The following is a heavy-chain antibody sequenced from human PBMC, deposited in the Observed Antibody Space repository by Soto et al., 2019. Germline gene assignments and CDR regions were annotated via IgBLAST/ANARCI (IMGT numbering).Heavy chain of an antibody. CDR2: ISYRGST. V-gene: IGHV4-39*01. J-gene: IGHJ4*02. CDR3: ARLFQGKRPPDY. D-gene: IGHD2-21*01. CDR1: GGSITSSTYY. Sequence: QLQLQESGPGLVKPSETLSLTCTVSGGSITSSTYYWGWIRQPPGKGLEWIGSISYRGSTYYNPSLSSRATISVDTSGNQLSLILTSVTAEDTAFYLCARLFQGKRPPDYWGQGTRVIVSS.